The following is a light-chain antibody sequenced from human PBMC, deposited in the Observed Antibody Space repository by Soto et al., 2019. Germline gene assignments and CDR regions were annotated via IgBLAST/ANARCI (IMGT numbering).Light chain of an antibody. CDR1: QNVSTW. V-gene: IGKV1-12*01. CDR2: GAS. CDR3: QQGSRFPFT. Sequence: DIQITQSPSSVSASVGDRVTVTCRASQNVSTWLTRYQQTPGKAPNLLIYGASTLQRGVPSRFSGSGSGTEFTLTISSLQPKDFAIYFCQQGSRFPFTFGPGTRVDFK. J-gene: IGKJ3*01.